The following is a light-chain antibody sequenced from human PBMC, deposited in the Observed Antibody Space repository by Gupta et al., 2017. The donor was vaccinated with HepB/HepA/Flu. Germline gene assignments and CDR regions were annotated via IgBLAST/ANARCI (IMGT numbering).Light chain of an antibody. J-gene: IGLJ2*01. CDR1: KLGDKY. CDR3: QAWDSSTVV. V-gene: IGLV3-1*01. Sequence: SYELTQPPSVYVSPGQTASITCSGDKLGDKYVCWYQQKPGQSPVLVNYQDSKRPSGIPERFSGSNYGNTATLTVSGTQAMDEADYYCQAWDSSTVVFGGGTKLTVL. CDR2: QDS.